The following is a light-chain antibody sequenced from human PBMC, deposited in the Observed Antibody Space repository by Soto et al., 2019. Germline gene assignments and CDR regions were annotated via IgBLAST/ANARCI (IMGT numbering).Light chain of an antibody. Sequence: QSVLTQPPSVSAAPGQRFTISCTGSSSNIGAGYEAHWYQQVPGTAPKLLIYENNNRPSGVPDRFSGSKSGTSASLAITGLQAEDEAEYYCQSYDSSLSGYVFGTGTKLTVL. V-gene: IGLV1-40*01. J-gene: IGLJ1*01. CDR2: ENN. CDR1: SSNIGAGYE. CDR3: QSYDSSLSGYV.